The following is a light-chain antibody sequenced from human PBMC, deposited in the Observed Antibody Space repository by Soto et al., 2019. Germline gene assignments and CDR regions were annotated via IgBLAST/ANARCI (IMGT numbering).Light chain of an antibody. Sequence: QSVLTQPPSASGTPGQRVTISCSGSSSNIGSNTVNSYQQLPGTAPKLLIYSNNQRPSGVPDRFSGCKSGTSASLAIGGLQSEDEDDYYCAAWDDSLNGLYVFGNGTKVTVL. CDR2: SNN. CDR3: AAWDDSLNGLYV. CDR1: SSNIGSNT. J-gene: IGLJ1*01. V-gene: IGLV1-44*01.